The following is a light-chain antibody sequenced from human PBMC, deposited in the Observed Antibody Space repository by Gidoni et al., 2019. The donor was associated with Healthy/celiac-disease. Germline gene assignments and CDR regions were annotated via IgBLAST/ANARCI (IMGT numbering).Light chain of an antibody. CDR3: QQRSNWPIT. V-gene: IGKV3-11*01. CDR1: QSASSY. J-gene: IGKJ5*01. Sequence: EIVLTQSPATLSLSPGERATPSCRASQSASSYLAWYQQKPGQAPRLLIYDASNRATGIPARFSGSGSGTDFTLTISSLEPEDFAVYYCQQRSNWPITFGQGTRLEIK. CDR2: DAS.